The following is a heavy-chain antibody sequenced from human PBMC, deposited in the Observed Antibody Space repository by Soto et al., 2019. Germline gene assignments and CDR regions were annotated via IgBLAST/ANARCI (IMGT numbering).Heavy chain of an antibody. Sequence: SETLSLTCTVSGDFINSHFWNWLRQTPGKGLEWIGNIYADGRTNYNPSLKSRVTISLHTSKIHFSLNLSSVTAADTAVYYCARANYGAGLPPVWGPGALVTVS. V-gene: IGHV4-4*08. D-gene: IGHD3-10*01. CDR1: GDFINSHF. CDR2: IYADGRT. CDR3: ARANYGAGLPPV. J-gene: IGHJ4*02.